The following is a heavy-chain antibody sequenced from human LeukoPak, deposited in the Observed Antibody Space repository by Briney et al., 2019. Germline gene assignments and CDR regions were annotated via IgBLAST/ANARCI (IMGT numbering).Heavy chain of an antibody. V-gene: IGHV4-39*07. CDR3: ARGRSQLLFDDDAFDI. CDR2: IYYSGST. CDR1: GGSISSSSYY. J-gene: IGHJ3*02. Sequence: SETLSLTCTVSGGSISSSSYYWGWIRQPPGKGLEWIGSIYYSGSTYYNPSLKSRVTISVDTSKNQFSLKLSSVTAADTAVYYCARGRSQLLFDDDAFDIWGQGTMVTVSS. D-gene: IGHD2-2*01.